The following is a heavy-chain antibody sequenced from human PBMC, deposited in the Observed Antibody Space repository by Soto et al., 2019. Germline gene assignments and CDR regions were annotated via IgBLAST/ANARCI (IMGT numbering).Heavy chain of an antibody. CDR3: AKRGKESTRSFWFDP. Sequence: GESLKISCKISGYSFTSYWIAWLRQMPGKGLEWMGIIYPGDSDTRYSPSFQGQVTISVDKSISTAYLQWSSLKASDTAIYYCAKRGKESTRSFWFDPWGQGTLVTVS. CDR1: GYSFTSYW. V-gene: IGHV5-51*01. D-gene: IGHD2-2*01. J-gene: IGHJ5*02. CDR2: IYPGDSDT.